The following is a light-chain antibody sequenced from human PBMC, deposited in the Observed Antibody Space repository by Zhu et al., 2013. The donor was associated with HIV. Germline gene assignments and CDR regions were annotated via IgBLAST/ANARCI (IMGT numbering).Light chain of an antibody. J-gene: IGKJ4*01. CDR2: GAS. Sequence: ETVLTQSPGTLSLSPGERATLSCRASQSVSSNFLAWYQQKPGQTPRLLIYGASNRATGVPDRFSGSGSGTAFTLTISRLEPEDFAVYYCQQYGSSFVIFGGRDQGGDQT. CDR1: QSVSSNF. V-gene: IGKV3-20*01. CDR3: QQYGSSFVI.